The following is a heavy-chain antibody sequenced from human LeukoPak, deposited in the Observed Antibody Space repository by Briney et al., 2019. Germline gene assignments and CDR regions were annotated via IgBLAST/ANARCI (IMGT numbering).Heavy chain of an antibody. J-gene: IGHJ6*02. Sequence: SETLSLTCTVTAGSVTNDYWSWIRQPPGKGLEWLGHIDYSGSTNYNPSLKGRVTISVDTSKNQFSLKMSSVTAADTAVYYCATSESVLRYYGMDVWGQGTTVTVSS. V-gene: IGHV4-59*08. D-gene: IGHD3-3*01. CDR3: ATSESVLRYYGMDV. CDR1: AGSVTNDY. CDR2: IDYSGST.